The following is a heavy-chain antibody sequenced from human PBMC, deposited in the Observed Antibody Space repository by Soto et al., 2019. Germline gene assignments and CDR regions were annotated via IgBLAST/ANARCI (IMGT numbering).Heavy chain of an antibody. CDR1: GFTFMSYA. CDR2: ISHDGSDQ. V-gene: IGHV3-30*01. Sequence: PGGSLRLSCAASGFTFMSYAMHWVRQAPCKGLEWVSFISHDGSDQYYADSVKSRFTISRDNSKNTVYLQMNSLRPDDTAVYYCTRDRSLTVVVAGYWGLGTLVTVSS. CDR3: TRDRSLTVVVAGY. D-gene: IGHD2-15*01. J-gene: IGHJ4*02.